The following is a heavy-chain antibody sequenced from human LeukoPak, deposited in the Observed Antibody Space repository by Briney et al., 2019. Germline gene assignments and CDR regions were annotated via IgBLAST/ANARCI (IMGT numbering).Heavy chain of an antibody. J-gene: IGHJ6*03. D-gene: IGHD1-26*01. CDR3: ARDVETGSYYPPSYYYYYYYMDV. V-gene: IGHV3-23*01. CDR1: GFTFGSDA. Sequence: GGSLRLSCAASGFTFGSDAMSWVRQAPGKGLEWVSVISGSGDTIYYADSVKGRLTISRDNSKNTLYLQMNSLRAEDTAVYYCARDVETGSYYPPSYYYYYYYMDVWGKGTTVTVSS. CDR2: ISGSGDTI.